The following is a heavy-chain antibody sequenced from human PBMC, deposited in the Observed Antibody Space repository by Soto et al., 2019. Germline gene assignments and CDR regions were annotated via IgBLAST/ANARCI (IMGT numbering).Heavy chain of an antibody. Sequence: EVQLVESGGDLVQPGGSLRLSCAASGFTFSSYWMHWVRQAPGKGLVWVSRINGDGSTINYADSVKGRFTISRDNAKNTLYLQMNSLRAEDTSVYYCARGYGETRSSTIGCWGQGTLVTVSS. J-gene: IGHJ4*02. V-gene: IGHV3-74*01. CDR2: INGDGSTI. CDR3: ARGYGETRSSTIGC. D-gene: IGHD5-18*01. CDR1: GFTFSSYW.